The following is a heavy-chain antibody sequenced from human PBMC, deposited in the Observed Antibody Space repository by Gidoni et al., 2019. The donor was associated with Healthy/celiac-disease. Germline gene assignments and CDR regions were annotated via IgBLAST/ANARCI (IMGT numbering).Heavy chain of an antibody. CDR2: IKQDGSEK. V-gene: IGHV3-7*03. J-gene: IGHJ6*02. CDR1: GFTFSSYW. D-gene: IGHD2-8*01. Sequence: EVQLVESGGGLVQPGGSLRLSCAASGFTFSSYWMSWVRQAPGKGLEWVANIKQDGSEKYYVDSVKGRFTISRDNAKNSLYLQMNSLRAEDTAVYYCARADQGGYSYGLPDIVLMVYATTGNYYGMDVWGQGTTVTVSS. CDR3: ARADQGGYSYGLPDIVLMVYATTGNYYGMDV.